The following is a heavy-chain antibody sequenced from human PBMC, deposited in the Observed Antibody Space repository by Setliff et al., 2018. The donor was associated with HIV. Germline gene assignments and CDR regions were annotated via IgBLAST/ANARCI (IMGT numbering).Heavy chain of an antibody. CDR2: IFPGDSDT. CDR1: GYSFTTYW. CDR3: ARAPNSPYYSNFWYADH. J-gene: IGHJ5*02. V-gene: IGHV5-51*01. Sequence: GESLKISCKTSGYSFTTYWIGWVRQMPGKGLEWMGVIFPGDSDTRYSPSFQSQVTVSADKSIGTAYLQWNSLKASDTALYFCARAPNSPYYSNFWYADHWGQGTLVTVSS. D-gene: IGHD3-22*01.